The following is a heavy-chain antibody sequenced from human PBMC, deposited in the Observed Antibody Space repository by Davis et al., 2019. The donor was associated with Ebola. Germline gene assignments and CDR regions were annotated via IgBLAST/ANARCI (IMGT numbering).Heavy chain of an antibody. CDR2: ISWNSGSI. CDR1: GFTFSSYG. J-gene: IGHJ3*02. D-gene: IGHD5-24*01. Sequence: GGSLRLSCAASGFTFSSYGMHWVRQAPGKGLEWVSGISWNSGSIGYADSVKGRFTISRDNAKNSLYLQMNSLRAEDTAVYYCARTRTWATNDAFDIWGQGTMVTVSS. CDR3: ARTRTWATNDAFDI. V-gene: IGHV3-9*01.